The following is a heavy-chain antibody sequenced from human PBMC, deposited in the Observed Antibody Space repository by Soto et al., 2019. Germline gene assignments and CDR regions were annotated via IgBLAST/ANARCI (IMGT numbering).Heavy chain of an antibody. CDR1: GGSISSYY. CDR2: IYYSGST. J-gene: IGHJ4*02. CDR3: ARSGGSLDY. V-gene: IGHV4-59*01. D-gene: IGHD2-15*01. Sequence: SETLSLTCTVSGGSISSYYWSWIRQPPGKGLEWIGYIYYSGSTNYNPSLKSRVTISVDTSKNQISLKMNSVTAADTAVYYCARSGGSLDYWGQGTLVTVSS.